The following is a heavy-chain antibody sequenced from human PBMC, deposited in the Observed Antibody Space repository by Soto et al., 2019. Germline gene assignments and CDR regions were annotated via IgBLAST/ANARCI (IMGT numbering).Heavy chain of an antibody. Sequence: PGGSLRLSCAASGFNFNTYSMNWVRQAPGKGLEWVSFISTSGGYKYYADSVRGRFTISRDNAKKSVYLEMNSLTADGTAVYYCAGERSALPGARDAMDVWGQGTTVTVSS. J-gene: IGHJ6*02. V-gene: IGHV3-21*01. CDR1: GFNFNTYS. D-gene: IGHD1-26*01. CDR2: ISTSGGYK. CDR3: AGERSALPGARDAMDV.